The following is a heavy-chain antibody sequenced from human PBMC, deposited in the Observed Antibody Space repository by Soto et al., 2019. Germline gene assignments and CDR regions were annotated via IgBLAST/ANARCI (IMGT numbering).Heavy chain of an antibody. CDR1: RYTFTSYD. Sequence: ASVKVSCKASRYTFTSYDINWVRQATGQGLEWMGWMNPNSGNTGYAQKFQGRVTMTRNTSISTAYMELSSLRSEDTAVYYCARAFEWLRPYYFDYWGQGTLVTVSS. CDR2: MNPNSGNT. V-gene: IGHV1-8*01. J-gene: IGHJ4*02. CDR3: ARAFEWLRPYYFDY. D-gene: IGHD5-12*01.